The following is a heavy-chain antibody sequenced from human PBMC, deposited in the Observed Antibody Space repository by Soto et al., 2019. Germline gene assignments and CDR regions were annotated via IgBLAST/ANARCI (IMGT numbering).Heavy chain of an antibody. V-gene: IGHV3-23*01. CDR3: AKDQSCTNGVCSRENYYYYYMDV. Sequence: GGSLRLSCAASGFTFSSYAMSWVRQAPRKGLEWVSAISGSGGSTYYADSVKGRFTISRDNSKNTLYLQMNSLRAEDTAVYYCAKDQSCTNGVCSRENYYYYYMDVWGKGTTVTVSS. CDR1: GFTFSSYA. J-gene: IGHJ6*03. D-gene: IGHD2-8*01. CDR2: ISGSGGST.